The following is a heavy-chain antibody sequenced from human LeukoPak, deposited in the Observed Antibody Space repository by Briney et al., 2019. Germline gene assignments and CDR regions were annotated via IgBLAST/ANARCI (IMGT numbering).Heavy chain of an antibody. CDR3: ARVNSYYFDY. CDR1: GFTFSSYA. CDR2: ISSSTDYK. D-gene: IGHD4-11*01. V-gene: IGHV3-21*01. Sequence: PGGSLRLSCAASGFTFSSYAMSWVRQAPGKGLEWVSSISSSTDYKYCADSVKGRFTISRDNAKSSLYLQMNSLRAEDTAVYYCARVNSYYFDYWGQGTLVTVSS. J-gene: IGHJ4*02.